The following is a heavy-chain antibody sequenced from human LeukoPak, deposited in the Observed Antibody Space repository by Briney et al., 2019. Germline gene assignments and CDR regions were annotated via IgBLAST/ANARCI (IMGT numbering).Heavy chain of an antibody. CDR1: GFTFSSYE. V-gene: IGHV3-48*03. CDR2: ISSSGSTI. Sequence: GGSLRLSCAASGFTFSSYEMNWVRQAPGKGLEWCSYISSSGSTIYYAYSVKGRFTISRDNAKNSLYVQMNSLRAEDTAVYYCARERRQQLVVNDYWGQGTLVTVSS. J-gene: IGHJ4*02. CDR3: ARERRQQLVVNDY. D-gene: IGHD6-13*01.